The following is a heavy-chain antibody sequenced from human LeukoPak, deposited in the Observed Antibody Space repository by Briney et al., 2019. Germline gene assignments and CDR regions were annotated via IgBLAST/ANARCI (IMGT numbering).Heavy chain of an antibody. D-gene: IGHD3-22*01. V-gene: IGHV3-23*01. J-gene: IGHJ4*02. CDR2: LSGSGVSI. Sequence: GGPLRLSCAASGFTFSNYAMSWVRQAPGKGLEWVSTLSGSGVSIDYADSVKGRLTISRDNSKNMLYLQMNSLRAEDTAVYYCAKASPSGYYYVVDYWGQGTLVTVSS. CDR1: GFTFSNYA. CDR3: AKASPSGYYYVVDY.